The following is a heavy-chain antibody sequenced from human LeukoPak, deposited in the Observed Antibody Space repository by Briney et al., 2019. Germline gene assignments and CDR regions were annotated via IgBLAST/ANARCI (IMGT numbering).Heavy chain of an antibody. CDR2: ISSSSSYI. CDR1: GLTFSSYS. CDR3: ARPPDNYYYYYMDV. Sequence: PGGSLRLSCAASGLTFSSYSTNWVRQAPGKGLEWVSSISSSSSYIYYADSVKGRFTISRDNAKNSLYPQMNSLRAEDTAVHYCARPPDNYYYYYMDVWGKGTTVTVSS. V-gene: IGHV3-21*01. J-gene: IGHJ6*03.